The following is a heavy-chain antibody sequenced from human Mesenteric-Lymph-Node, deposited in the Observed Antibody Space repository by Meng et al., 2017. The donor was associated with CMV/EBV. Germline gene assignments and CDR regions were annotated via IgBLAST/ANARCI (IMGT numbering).Heavy chain of an antibody. CDR3: ARFGFEGALYFDY. V-gene: IGHV1-2*02. J-gene: IGHJ4*02. D-gene: IGHD3-10*01. CDR1: GYAFTSYD. CDR2: MNPNSGGT. Sequence: ASVKVSCKASGYAFTSYDINWVRQATGQGLEWMGWMNPNSGGTNYAQKFQGRVTMTRDTSISTGYMDLIRLISDDTAVYYCARFGFEGALYFDYWGQGTLVTVSS.